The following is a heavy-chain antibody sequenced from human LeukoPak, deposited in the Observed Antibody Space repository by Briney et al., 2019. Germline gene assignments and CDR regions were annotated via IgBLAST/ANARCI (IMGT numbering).Heavy chain of an antibody. D-gene: IGHD6-13*01. CDR3: ARQDSSSWLENWFDP. V-gene: IGHV4-39*01. CDR1: GGSISSSSYY. J-gene: IGHJ5*02. CDR2: IYYSGSA. Sequence: SETLSLTCTVSGGSISSSSYYWGWIRQPPGKGLECIGSIYYSGSAYYNPSLKSRVTISVDTSKNQFSLKLSSVTAADTAVYYCARQDSSSWLENWFDPWGQGTLVTVSS.